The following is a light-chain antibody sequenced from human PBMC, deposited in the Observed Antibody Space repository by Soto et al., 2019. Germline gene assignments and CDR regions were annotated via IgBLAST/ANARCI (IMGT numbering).Light chain of an antibody. CDR1: SSNIGSNA. J-gene: IGLJ1*01. CDR3: ATWDDSLNGYV. CDR2: SNY. Sequence: QSVLTQPPSASGTPGQRVTISCSGSSSNIGSNAVNWYQHLPGTAPKPLIYSNYQRPSGVPDRFSGSKSGTSASLAISGLQSGDEADYYCATWDDSLNGYVFGTGTKVTVL. V-gene: IGLV1-44*01.